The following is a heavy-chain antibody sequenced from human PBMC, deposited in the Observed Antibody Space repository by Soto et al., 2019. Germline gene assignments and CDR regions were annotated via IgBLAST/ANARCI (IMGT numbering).Heavy chain of an antibody. CDR2: FDPEDGKT. V-gene: IGHV1-24*01. D-gene: IGHD1-7*01. Sequence: ASVKVSCKVSGDTLTELSVHWVRQAPGKGLEWMGGFDPEDGKTIYAQNFQGRVTMTEDTSTDTAYMELSSLRSEDTAVYYCALKKTGNYLDSWFDPWGQGTLVTVSS. J-gene: IGHJ5*02. CDR1: GDTLTELS. CDR3: ALKKTGNYLDSWFDP.